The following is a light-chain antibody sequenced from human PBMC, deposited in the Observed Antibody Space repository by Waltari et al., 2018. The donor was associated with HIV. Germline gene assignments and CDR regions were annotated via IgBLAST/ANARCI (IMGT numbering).Light chain of an antibody. Sequence: SVVPQPASVSGFPGQSVTISCTGTDSDFGYGNFVSWYQQHPGKAPKVILFEGDSRASGVDDRFSGSKSGNTASLTISGLRTEDEANYYCSSFTKDFTVIFGGGTKVTIL. CDR2: EGD. J-gene: IGLJ2*01. CDR3: SSFTKDFTVI. CDR1: DSDFGYGNF. V-gene: IGLV2-14*03.